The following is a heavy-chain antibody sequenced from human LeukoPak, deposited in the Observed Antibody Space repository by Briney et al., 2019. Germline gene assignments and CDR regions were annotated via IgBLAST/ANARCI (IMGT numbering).Heavy chain of an antibody. CDR1: GFTFDDYG. CDR2: INWNGGST. J-gene: IGHJ4*02. D-gene: IGHD2-21*01. CDR3: ARDDRGMWSFDY. Sequence: GGSLRLSCAASGFTFDDYGMSWVRQAPGKGLEWVSGINWNGGSTGYADSVKGRFTISRDNAKNSLYLQMNSLRAEDTAVYYCARDDRGMWSFDYWGQGTLVTVSS. V-gene: IGHV3-20*04.